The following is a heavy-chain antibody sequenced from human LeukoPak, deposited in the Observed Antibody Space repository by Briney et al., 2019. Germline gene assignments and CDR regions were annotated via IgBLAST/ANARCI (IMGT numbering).Heavy chain of an antibody. CDR3: ARQYYDSTGYYYFDY. J-gene: IGHJ4*02. D-gene: IGHD3-22*01. V-gene: IGHV4-39*01. CDR1: GDFITGSTYY. Sequence: SETLSLTCTVSGDFITGSTYYWGWIRQPPGKGLEWIGSMYYSGSTYSNPSLRSRVTMSADTSKNQFSLNLKSVTAADTAMYYCARQYYDSTGYYYFDYWGQGTLVTVSS. CDR2: MYYSGST.